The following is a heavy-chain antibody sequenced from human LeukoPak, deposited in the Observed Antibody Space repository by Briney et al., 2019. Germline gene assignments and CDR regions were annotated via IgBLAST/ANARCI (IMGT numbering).Heavy chain of an antibody. V-gene: IGHV4-38-2*01. CDR1: GYSISSGYY. CDR2: IYHSGST. J-gene: IGHJ6*03. CDR3: ARGPHMDV. Sequence: SETLSLTCAVSGYSISSGYYWGWIRQPPGKGLEWIGSIYHSGSTYYNPSLKSRVTISVDTSKNQFSLKLSSVTAADTAVYYCARGPHMDVWGKGTTVTVSS.